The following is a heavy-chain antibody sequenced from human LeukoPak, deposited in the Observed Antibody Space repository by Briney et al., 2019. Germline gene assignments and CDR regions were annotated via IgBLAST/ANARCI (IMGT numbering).Heavy chain of an antibody. V-gene: IGHV3-30*04. CDR3: ASVAVAGTIGYDLDY. Sequence: PGGSLRLSCAASGFTFSSYAMHWVRQAPGKGLEWVAVISYDGSNKYYADSVKGRFTISRDNSKNTLYLQMNSLRAEDTAVYYCASVAVAGTIGYDLDYWGQGTLVTVSS. J-gene: IGHJ4*02. D-gene: IGHD6-19*01. CDR1: GFTFSSYA. CDR2: ISYDGSNK.